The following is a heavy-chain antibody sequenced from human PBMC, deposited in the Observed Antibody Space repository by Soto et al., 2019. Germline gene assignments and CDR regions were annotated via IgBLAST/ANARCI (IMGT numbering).Heavy chain of an antibody. J-gene: IGHJ5*02. CDR2: IIPILGIA. D-gene: IGHD4-17*01. Sequence: QVQLVQSGAEVKKPGSSVKVSCKASGGTFSSYTISWVRQAPGQGLEWMGRIIPILGIANYAQKFQGRVTITADKSTSTAYMELSSLRSEDTAVYYCARDQGGGIGGDYWFDPWGQGTLVTVSS. CDR3: ARDQGGGIGGDYWFDP. CDR1: GGTFSSYT. V-gene: IGHV1-69*08.